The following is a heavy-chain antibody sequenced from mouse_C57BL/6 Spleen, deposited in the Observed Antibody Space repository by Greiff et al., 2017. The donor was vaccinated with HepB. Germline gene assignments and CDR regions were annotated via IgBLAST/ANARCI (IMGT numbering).Heavy chain of an antibody. D-gene: IGHD2-4*01. J-gene: IGHJ4*01. V-gene: IGHV1-69*01. CDR3: ARKGLRRWDAMDY. CDR2: IDPSDSYT. Sequence: QVQLQQPGAELVMPGASVKLSCKASGYTFTSYWMHWVKQRPGQGLEWIGEIDPSDSYTNYNQKLKGKSTLTVDKSSSTAYMQLSSLTSEDSAVYYCARKGLRRWDAMDYWGQRTSVTVSS. CDR1: GYTFTSYW.